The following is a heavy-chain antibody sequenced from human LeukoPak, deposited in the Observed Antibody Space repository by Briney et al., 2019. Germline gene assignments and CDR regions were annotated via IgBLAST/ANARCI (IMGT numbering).Heavy chain of an antibody. CDR2: IKQDGSEK. CDR3: AKGGARPTGYYYYMDV. V-gene: IGHV3-7*03. CDR1: GFNFGGYW. J-gene: IGHJ6*03. Sequence: PGGSLRLSCAASGFNFGGYWMSWVRQAPGKGLEWVANIKQDGSEKYYVDSVKGRFTISRDNAKNSLYLQMNSLRAEDTAVYYCAKGGARPTGYYYYMDVWGKGTTVTVSS.